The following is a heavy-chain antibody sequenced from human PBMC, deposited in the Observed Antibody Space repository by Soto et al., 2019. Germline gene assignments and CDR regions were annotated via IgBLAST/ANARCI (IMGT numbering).Heavy chain of an antibody. CDR1: GFTFSSYA. Sequence: EVQLLESGGGLVQPGGSLRLSCAASGFTFSSYAMSWVRQAPGKGLEWVSAISGSGGSTYYADSVKGRFTISRDNSKNTLYLQMNSVRAEDKAVYYCAKVLTGDFWSGYYAFDYWGQGTLVTVSS. CDR3: AKVLTGDFWSGYYAFDY. J-gene: IGHJ4*02. CDR2: ISGSGGST. D-gene: IGHD3-3*01. V-gene: IGHV3-23*01.